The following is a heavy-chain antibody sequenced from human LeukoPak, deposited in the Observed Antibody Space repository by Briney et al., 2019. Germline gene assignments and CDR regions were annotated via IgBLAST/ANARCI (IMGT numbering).Heavy chain of an antibody. V-gene: IGHV4-39*02. CDR3: ARESHGTFDY. Sequence: PSETLSLTCTVSGVPISSSSYYWGWIRQPPGKGLEWIGRIYYSGSTYYTPSLKSRVTISVDTSKNQFSLTLSSVTAADTAVYYCARESHGTFDYWGQGALVPVSS. J-gene: IGHJ4*02. CDR2: IYYSGST. CDR1: GVPISSSSYY.